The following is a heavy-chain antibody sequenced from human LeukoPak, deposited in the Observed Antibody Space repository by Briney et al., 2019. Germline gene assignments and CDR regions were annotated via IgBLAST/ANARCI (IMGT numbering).Heavy chain of an antibody. D-gene: IGHD3-3*01. J-gene: IGHJ4*02. CDR1: GYSTSSGYY. CDR3: AIWSGYFFDY. Sequence: SETLSLTCTVSGYSTSSGYYRGWIRQPPGKGLEWIGSIYHSGSTYHNPSLKSRVTISVDTSKNQFSLKLSSVTAADTAVYYCAIWSGYFFDYWGQGTLVTVSS. CDR2: IYHSGST. V-gene: IGHV4-38-2*02.